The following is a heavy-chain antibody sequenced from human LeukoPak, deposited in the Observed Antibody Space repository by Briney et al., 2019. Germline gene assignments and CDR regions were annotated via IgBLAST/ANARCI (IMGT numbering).Heavy chain of an antibody. D-gene: IGHD3-10*01. CDR3: TRLYYSGSGDVH. Sequence: PGGSLRLSCAASGFTFSGSAMHWVRQASGKGLEWVGRIRDKANSYATAYAASVKGRFTISRDDSKNTAYLQMNTLKTEDTAVYYCTRLYYSGSGDVHWGQGTLVTVSS. CDR2: IRDKANSYAT. CDR1: GFTFSGSA. V-gene: IGHV3-73*01. J-gene: IGHJ4*02.